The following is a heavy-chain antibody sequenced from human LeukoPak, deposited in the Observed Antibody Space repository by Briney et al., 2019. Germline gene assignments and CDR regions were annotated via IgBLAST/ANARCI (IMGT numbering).Heavy chain of an antibody. CDR1: GDSISSYY. CDR2: IYTSGST. CDR3: ARVTGYMIEDYFDY. D-gene: IGHD3-22*01. J-gene: IGHJ4*02. Sequence: SETLSLTCSVSGDSISSYYWSWIRQPAGKGLEWIGRIYTSGSTNYNPSLKSRVTMSVDTSKNQFSLRLSSVTAADTAVYYCARVTGYMIEDYFDYWGQGTLVTVSS. V-gene: IGHV4-4*07.